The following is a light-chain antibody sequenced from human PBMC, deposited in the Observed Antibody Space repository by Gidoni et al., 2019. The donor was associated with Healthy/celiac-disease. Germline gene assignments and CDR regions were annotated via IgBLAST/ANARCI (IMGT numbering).Light chain of an antibody. V-gene: IGKV1-5*03. J-gene: IGKJ2*01. CDR1: QSISSW. CDR3: QQYNSYLYT. CDR2: KAS. Sequence: DIKMTQSPSTLSASVGDRVTITCRASQSISSWLAWYQQKPGKAPKLLIYKASSLESGVPSRFSGSGSGTEFTLPISSLQPDDFATYYCQQYNSYLYTFGQGTKLEIK.